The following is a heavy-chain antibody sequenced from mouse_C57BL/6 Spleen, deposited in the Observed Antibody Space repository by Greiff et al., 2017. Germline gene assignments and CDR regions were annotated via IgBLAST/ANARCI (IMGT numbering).Heavy chain of an antibody. V-gene: IGHV1-15*01. Sequence: VQLQQSGAELVRPGASVTLSCKASGYTFTDYEMHWVKQTPVHGLEWIGAIDPETGGTAYNQKFKGKAILTADKSSSTAYMERRSLTSEDSAVYYCTHSNYVLWYFDVWGTGTTVTVSS. J-gene: IGHJ1*03. CDR3: THSNYVLWYFDV. D-gene: IGHD2-5*01. CDR2: IDPETGGT. CDR1: GYTFTDYE.